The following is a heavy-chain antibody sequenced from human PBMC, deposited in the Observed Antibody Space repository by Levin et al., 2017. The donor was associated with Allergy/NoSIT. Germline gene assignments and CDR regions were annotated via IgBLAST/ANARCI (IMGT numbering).Heavy chain of an antibody. J-gene: IGHJ4*02. CDR1: GGSFSGYY. Sequence: SQTLSLTCAVYGGSFSGYYWSWIRQPPGKGLEWIGEINHSGSTNYNPSLKSRVTISVDTSKNQFSLKLSSVTAADTAVYYCARGGIVVVPAAKAPGRSRLGFGYWGQGTLVTVSS. D-gene: IGHD2-2*01. V-gene: IGHV4-34*01. CDR2: INHSGST. CDR3: ARGGIVVVPAAKAPGRSRLGFGY.